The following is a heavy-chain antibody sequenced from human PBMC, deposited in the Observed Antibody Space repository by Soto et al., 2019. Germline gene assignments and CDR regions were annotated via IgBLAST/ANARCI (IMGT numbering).Heavy chain of an antibody. V-gene: IGHV1-46*01. CDR1: GYSFSNFY. D-gene: IGHD2-15*01. J-gene: IGHJ6*02. CDR3: ARGAVVVPNGLIAGMDV. Sequence: GASVKVSCKPSGYSFSNFYVHWVRQAPGQGLEWMGIIDPSSGTTSYTQKFQERVTMTRDTSMSTVYMELSRLRSEDTAVYYCARGAVVVPNGLIAGMDVWGLGTTVTGSS. CDR2: IDPSSGTT.